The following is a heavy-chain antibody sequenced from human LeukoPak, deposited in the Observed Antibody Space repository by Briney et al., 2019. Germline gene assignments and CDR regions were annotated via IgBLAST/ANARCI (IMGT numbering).Heavy chain of an antibody. D-gene: IGHD6-19*01. V-gene: IGHV1-8*01. CDR3: ARADASSDWYYYYYYMDV. J-gene: IGHJ6*03. CDR2: MNPNSGNT. CDR1: GYTFTSYD. Sequence: ASVKVSCKASGYTFTSYDINWVRQATGQGLEWMGWMNPNSGNTGYAQKFQGRVTMTRNTSISTAYMELSSLRSEDTAVYYCARADASSDWYYYYYYMDVWGKGTTVTVSS.